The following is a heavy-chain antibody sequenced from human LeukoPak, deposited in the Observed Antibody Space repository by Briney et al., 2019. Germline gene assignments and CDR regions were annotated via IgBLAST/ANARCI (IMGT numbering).Heavy chain of an antibody. CDR3: ARGFGYDAFDI. J-gene: IGHJ3*02. V-gene: IGHV4-34*01. Sequence: SETLSLTCAVYGGSFSGYYWSWIRQPPGKGLEWIGEINHSGSTNYNPSLKSRVAISVDTSKNQFSLKLSSVTAADTAVYYCARGFGYDAFDIWGQGTMVTVSS. CDR2: INHSGST. D-gene: IGHD3-10*01. CDR1: GGSFSGYY.